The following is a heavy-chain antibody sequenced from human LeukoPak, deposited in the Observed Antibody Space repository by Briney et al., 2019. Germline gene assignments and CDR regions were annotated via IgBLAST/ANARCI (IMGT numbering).Heavy chain of an antibody. CDR2: INPNSGGT. Sequence: ASVKVSCKASGYTFSDYYIYWVRQAPGKGLEWMGWINPNSGGTSNAQKFKGRVTMTRDTSISTVYMELSRLRSDDTAVYYCARVYGSGRRAAFDIWGQGTRVTVSS. V-gene: IGHV1-2*02. D-gene: IGHD3-10*01. CDR1: GYTFSDYY. CDR3: ARVYGSGRRAAFDI. J-gene: IGHJ3*02.